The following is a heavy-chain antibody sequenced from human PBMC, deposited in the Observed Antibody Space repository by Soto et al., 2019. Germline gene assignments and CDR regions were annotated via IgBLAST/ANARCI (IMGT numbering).Heavy chain of an antibody. CDR2: IYYSGST. V-gene: IGHV4-59*01. Sequence: SETLSLTCTVSGGSISSYYWSWIRQPPGKGLEWIGYIYYSGSTNYNPSLKSRVTISVDTSKNQFSLKLSSVTAADTAVYYCARYPALLGGFSPFDYWGQGTLVTVSS. D-gene: IGHD3-16*02. CDR1: GGSISSYY. J-gene: IGHJ4*02. CDR3: ARYPALLGGFSPFDY.